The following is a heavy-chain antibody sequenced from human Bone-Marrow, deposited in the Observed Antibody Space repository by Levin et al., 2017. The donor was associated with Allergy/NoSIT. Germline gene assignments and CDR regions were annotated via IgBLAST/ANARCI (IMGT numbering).Heavy chain of an antibody. V-gene: IGHV1-24*01. CDR2: FDLEYGDT. CDR1: GSTLTELS. Sequence: GESLKISCKVSGSTLTELSMHWVRPAPGKGLEWMGGFDLEYGDTLYAQKFQGRVIMTEDPSTATAPMQLSSLTAEDTAVYYCATGLFCSGWHFWGQGTLVTVSS. J-gene: IGHJ4*02. D-gene: IGHD3-3*01. CDR3: ATGLFCSGWHF.